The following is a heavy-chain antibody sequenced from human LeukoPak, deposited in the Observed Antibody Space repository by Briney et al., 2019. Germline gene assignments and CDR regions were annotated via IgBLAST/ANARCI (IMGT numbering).Heavy chain of an antibody. CDR3: ARGAGGSMIVVDKINRPFDY. J-gene: IGHJ4*02. CDR1: GYTFTSYG. Sequence: SVKVSCKASGYTFTSYGISWVRQAPGQGLEWMGGIIPIFGTANYAQKFQGRVTITADESTRTAYMELSSLRSEDTAVYYCARGAGGSMIVVDKINRPFDYWGQGTLVTVSS. D-gene: IGHD3-22*01. V-gene: IGHV1-69*13. CDR2: IIPIFGTA.